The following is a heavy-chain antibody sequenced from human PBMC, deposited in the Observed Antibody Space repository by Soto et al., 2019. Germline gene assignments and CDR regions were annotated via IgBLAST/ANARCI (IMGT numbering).Heavy chain of an antibody. V-gene: IGHV1-69*13. CDR2: IIPIFGTA. CDR3: AKARCSTTNCYVPAY. CDR1: GGTFSSYA. D-gene: IGHD2-2*01. Sequence: SVKVSCKASGGTFSSYAISWVRQAPGQGLEWMGGIIPIFGTANYAQKFQGRVTITADESTSTAYMELSSLRAEDTAVYYCAKARCSTTNCYVPAYWGQGTLVTVSS. J-gene: IGHJ4*02.